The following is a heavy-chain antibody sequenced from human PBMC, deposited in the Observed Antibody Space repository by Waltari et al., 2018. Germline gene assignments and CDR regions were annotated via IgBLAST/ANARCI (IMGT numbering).Heavy chain of an antibody. CDR2: IYTSGST. V-gene: IGHV4-61*02. CDR1: GGSISSGNYH. D-gene: IGHD3-10*01. Sequence: QVQLQESGQGLVKPSETLSLTCSVPGGSISSGNYHWTWIRQPAGKGLEWIGRIYTSGSTNYNPSLRSRLTISVDTSNNQFSLKLSSVTAADTAVYYCARDPPQLADAFDIWGQGTMVTVSS. J-gene: IGHJ3*02. CDR3: ARDPPQLADAFDI.